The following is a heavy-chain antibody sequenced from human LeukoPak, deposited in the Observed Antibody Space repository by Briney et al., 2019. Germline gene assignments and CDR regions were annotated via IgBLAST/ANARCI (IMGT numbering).Heavy chain of an antibody. J-gene: IGHJ4*02. D-gene: IGHD3-9*01. CDR1: GYTFTSYG. Sequence: ASVKVSCKASGYTFTSYGISWVRQAPGQGLEWMGWISAYNGNTNYAQKLQGRVTMTTDTSTSTAYMELRSLRSDDTAVYYCARLTLRYFDWLLSALDYWGQGTLVTVSS. CDR3: ARLTLRYFDWLLSALDY. CDR2: ISAYNGNT. V-gene: IGHV1-18*01.